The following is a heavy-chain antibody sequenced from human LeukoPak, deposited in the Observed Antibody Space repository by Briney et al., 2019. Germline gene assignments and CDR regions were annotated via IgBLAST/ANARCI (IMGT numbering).Heavy chain of an antibody. V-gene: IGHV3-74*01. CDR1: GFTFSSYW. CDR2: INSDGSST. CDR3: ARVRDYYDSSGYSGFDY. D-gene: IGHD3-22*01. J-gene: IGHJ4*02. Sequence: GGSLRLSCAASGFTFSSYWMHWVRQAPGKGLVWVSRINSDGSSTSYADSVKGRFTISRDNAKNTLYLQMNSLRAEDTAVYYCARVRDYYDSSGYSGFDYWGQGTLVTVSS.